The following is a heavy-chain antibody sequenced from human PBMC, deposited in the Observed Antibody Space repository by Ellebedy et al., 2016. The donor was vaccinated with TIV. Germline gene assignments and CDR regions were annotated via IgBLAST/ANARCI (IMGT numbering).Heavy chain of an antibody. Sequence: GGSLRLSXAASGFTLSSYWMTWVRQAPGKGLEWVANIMQYGSQKNYLGSVKGRFTISRDNPKNSLYLQMNSLRAEDTAVYYCARVWGADEGLDIWGQGTMVTVSS. D-gene: IGHD3-16*01. CDR3: ARVWGADEGLDI. CDR1: GFTLSSYW. CDR2: IMQYGSQK. V-gene: IGHV3-7*01. J-gene: IGHJ3*02.